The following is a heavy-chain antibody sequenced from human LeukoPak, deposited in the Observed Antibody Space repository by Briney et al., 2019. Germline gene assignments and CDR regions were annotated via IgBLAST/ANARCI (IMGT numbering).Heavy chain of an antibody. CDR1: GSTFSSYW. V-gene: IGHV3-7*01. CDR2: IKQDESEK. J-gene: IGHJ4*02. D-gene: IGHD3-10*01. Sequence: GGSLRLSCAVSGSTFSSYWMSWVRQAPGKGLEWVANIKQDESEKYFVDSVKGRFTISRDNAKNSLYLQMNSLRAEDTAVYYCAREPTYSYGSGSLDYWGQGTLVTVSS. CDR3: AREPTYSYGSGSLDY.